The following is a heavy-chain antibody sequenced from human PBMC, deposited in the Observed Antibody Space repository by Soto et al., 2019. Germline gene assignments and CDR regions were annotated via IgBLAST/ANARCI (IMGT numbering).Heavy chain of an antibody. CDR1: GFTFSSYG. J-gene: IGHJ3*02. CDR3: ATRIQWLNDAFDI. CDR2: IWYDGSNK. V-gene: IGHV3-33*01. Sequence: PGGSLRLSCAASGFTFSSYGMHWVRQAPGKGLEWVAVIWYDGSNKYYADSVKGRFTISRDNSKNTLYLQMNSLRAEDTAVYYCATRIQWLNDAFDIWGQGTMVTVSS. D-gene: IGHD6-19*01.